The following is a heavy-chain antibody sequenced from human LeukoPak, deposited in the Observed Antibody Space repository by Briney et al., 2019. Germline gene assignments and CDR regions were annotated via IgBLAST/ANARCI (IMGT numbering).Heavy chain of an antibody. CDR2: IWYDGSDK. Sequence: GGSLRLSCVASGXXXSSDDMHWVRXAXGXXXXXXAVIWYDGSDKDYADSVKGRFTISRDNSKNTVYLQMNSLRAEDTAVYYCARGRYGGDSVAAFDIWGQGTMVTVAS. V-gene: IGHV3-33*01. D-gene: IGHD4-23*01. CDR1: GXXXSSDD. CDR3: ARGRYGGDSVAAFDI. J-gene: IGHJ3*02.